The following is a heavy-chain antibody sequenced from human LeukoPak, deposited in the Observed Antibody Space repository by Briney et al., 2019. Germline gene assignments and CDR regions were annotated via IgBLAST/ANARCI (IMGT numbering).Heavy chain of an antibody. Sequence: PGGSLRLSCVASGFNFINYWMSWVRHAPGKGLEWVANMRQDGSEKYYVDSVKGRLTISRDNAKNSLYLQMNSLRAEDTAVYYCARGFNWNYGRFDFWGQGTLVTVSS. J-gene: IGHJ4*02. D-gene: IGHD1-7*01. CDR3: ARGFNWNYGRFDF. CDR2: MRQDGSEK. V-gene: IGHV3-7*05. CDR1: GFNFINYW.